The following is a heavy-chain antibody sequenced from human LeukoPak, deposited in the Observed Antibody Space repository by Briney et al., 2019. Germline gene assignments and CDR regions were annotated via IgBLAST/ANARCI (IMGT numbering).Heavy chain of an antibody. CDR2: INHSGST. CDR1: GGSFSGYY. CDR3: ARGRRGYSYGGGYYFDY. J-gene: IGHJ4*02. D-gene: IGHD5-18*01. V-gene: IGHV4-34*01. Sequence: SSETLSLTCAVYGGSFSGYYWSWIRQPPGKGLEWSGEINHSGSTNYNPSLKSRVTISVDTSKNQFSLKLSSVTAADTAVYYCARGRRGYSYGGGYYFDYWGQGTLVTVSS.